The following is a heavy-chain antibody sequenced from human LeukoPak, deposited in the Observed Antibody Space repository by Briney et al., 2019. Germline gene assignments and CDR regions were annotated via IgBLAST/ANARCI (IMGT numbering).Heavy chain of an antibody. CDR2: ISSNGGST. CDR3: ARVAALDAFDI. J-gene: IGHJ3*02. CDR1: VFTFSSYA. D-gene: IGHD6-25*01. Sequence: GGSLRLSCAASVFTFSSYAMHWVRQAPGKGLEYVSAISSNGGSTYYANSVKGSFTISRDNSKNTLYLQMGSLRAEDMAVYYCARVAALDAFDIWGQGTMVTVSS. V-gene: IGHV3-64*01.